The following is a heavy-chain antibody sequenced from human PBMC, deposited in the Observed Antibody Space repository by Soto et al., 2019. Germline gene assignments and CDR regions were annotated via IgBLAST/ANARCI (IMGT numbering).Heavy chain of an antibody. J-gene: IGHJ4*02. D-gene: IGHD4-17*01. Sequence: SETLSLTCSISGYSVSSNSAAWXXIXXXXXXGLEWLGRTYYRSKWYNDYAVSVKSRITINPDTSKNQFSLQLHSVTPEDTAVYYCARDSPGYGDYVLFDYWGQGTLVTVSS. V-gene: IGHV6-1*01. CDR1: GYSVSSNSAA. CDR3: ARDSPGYGDYVLFDY. CDR2: TYYRSKWYN.